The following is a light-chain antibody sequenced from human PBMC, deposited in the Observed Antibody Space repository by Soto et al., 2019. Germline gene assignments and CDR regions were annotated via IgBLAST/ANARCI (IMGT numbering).Light chain of an antibody. CDR1: QSLVYSDGNTY. CDR3: MQGTHWPYT. Sequence: DAVMTQSPLSLPVTLGQPASISCRSSQSLVYSDGNTYLNWFLQRPGQSPRRLIYKVSNRDSGVPDRFSGSGSGTNFTLKISGVEADDVGVYYCMQGTHWPYTFGQGTKLEIK. V-gene: IGKV2-30*01. J-gene: IGKJ2*01. CDR2: KVS.